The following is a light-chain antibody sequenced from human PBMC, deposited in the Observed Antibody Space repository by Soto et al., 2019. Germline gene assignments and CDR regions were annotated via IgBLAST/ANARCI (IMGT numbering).Light chain of an antibody. V-gene: IGLV2-14*01. CDR1: SSDVGAYNY. J-gene: IGLJ3*02. CDR3: GSYTTSNSVV. Sequence: QSVLTQPASVSGSPGQSIAISCTGTSSDVGAYNYVSWYQQHPGKAPKLVIYDVNNRPSGVSDHFSGSKSGNTASLTISGLQAEDEADYYCGSYTTSNSVVFGGGTKVTVL. CDR2: DVN.